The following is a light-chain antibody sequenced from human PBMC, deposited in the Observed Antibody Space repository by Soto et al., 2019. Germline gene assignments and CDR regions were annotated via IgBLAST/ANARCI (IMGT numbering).Light chain of an antibody. Sequence: QSALTQPRSVSGSPGQSVTLSCTGTSSDVGGYNYVSWYQQHPGKAPKLMIYDGITRPSGVPHRFSGSKSGNTASLTISGLQAEDDADYYCCSYAGSYTVVFGTGTKLTVL. V-gene: IGLV2-11*01. CDR3: CSYAGSYTVV. J-gene: IGLJ1*01. CDR2: DGI. CDR1: SSDVGGYNY.